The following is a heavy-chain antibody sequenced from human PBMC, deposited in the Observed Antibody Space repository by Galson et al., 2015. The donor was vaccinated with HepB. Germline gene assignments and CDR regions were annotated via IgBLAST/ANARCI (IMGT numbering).Heavy chain of an antibody. CDR3: AKGDCSSTSCHTLVYYYYMDV. D-gene: IGHD2-2*02. Sequence: SLRLSCAASGFTFSSYGMHWVRQAPGKGLEWVAVISYDGSNKYYADSVKGRFTISRDNSKNTLYLQMNSLRAEDTAVYYCAKGDCSSTSCHTLVYYYYMDVWGKGTTVTVSS. CDR2: ISYDGSNK. V-gene: IGHV3-30*18. J-gene: IGHJ6*03. CDR1: GFTFSSYG.